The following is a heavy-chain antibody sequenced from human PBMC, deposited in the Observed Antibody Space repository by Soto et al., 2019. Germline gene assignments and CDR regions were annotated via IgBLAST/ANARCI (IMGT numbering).Heavy chain of an antibody. Sequence: PSETLSLTCTVSGGSISSYYWSWIRQPPGKGLEWIGYIYYSGSTYYNPSLKSRVTISVDTSKNQFSLKLSSVTAADTAVYYCARDHAYGDYEGGFDYWGQGTLVTVSS. D-gene: IGHD4-17*01. V-gene: IGHV4-59*12. J-gene: IGHJ4*02. CDR1: GGSISSYY. CDR3: ARDHAYGDYEGGFDY. CDR2: IYYSGST.